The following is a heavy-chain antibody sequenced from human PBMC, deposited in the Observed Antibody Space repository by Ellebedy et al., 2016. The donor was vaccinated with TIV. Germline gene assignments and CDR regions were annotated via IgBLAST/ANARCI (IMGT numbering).Heavy chain of an antibody. Sequence: AASVKVSCKASGYTFTSYGISWVRQAPGQGLEWMGWISAYNGNTNYAQKLQGRITMTTDTSTTTAYMDLRSLRSDDTAVYYCARKYCSTINCFFDWFDHWGQGTLVTVSS. J-gene: IGHJ5*02. V-gene: IGHV1-18*04. CDR2: ISAYNGNT. CDR1: GYTFTSYG. CDR3: ARKYCSTINCFFDWFDH. D-gene: IGHD2-2*01.